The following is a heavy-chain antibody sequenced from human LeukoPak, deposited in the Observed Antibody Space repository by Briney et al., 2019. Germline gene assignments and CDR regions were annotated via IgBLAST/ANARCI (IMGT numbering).Heavy chain of an antibody. J-gene: IGHJ4*02. CDR1: GYTFTGYY. D-gene: IGHD6-19*01. CDR2: INPNSGGT. V-gene: IGHV1-2*02. Sequence: ASVKVSCKASGYTFTGYYMHGVRQAPGQGREWMGWINPNSGGTNYAQKFQGRVTMTRETSISKAYMELSRLRSDDTAVYYCARMGYSSGSDYWGQGTLVTVSS. CDR3: ARMGYSSGSDY.